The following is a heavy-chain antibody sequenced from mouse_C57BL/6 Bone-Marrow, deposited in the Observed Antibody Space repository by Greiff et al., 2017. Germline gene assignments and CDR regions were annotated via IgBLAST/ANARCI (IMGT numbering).Heavy chain of an antibody. Sequence: EVKVVESGGGLVKPGGSLKLSCAASGFTFSSYAMSWVRQTPEKRLEWVATISDGGSYTYYPDNVKGRFTISRDNAKNNLYLQMSHLKSEDTAMYYCASLFPVSFDYWGQGTTLTVSS. V-gene: IGHV5-4*03. CDR2: ISDGGSYT. D-gene: IGHD6-2*01. CDR1: GFTFSSYA. CDR3: ASLFPVSFDY. J-gene: IGHJ2*01.